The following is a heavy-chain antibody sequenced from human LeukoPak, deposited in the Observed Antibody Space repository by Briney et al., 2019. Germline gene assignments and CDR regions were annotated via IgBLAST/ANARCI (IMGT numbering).Heavy chain of an antibody. CDR2: IYHSGST. Sequence: PSETLSLTCTVSSYSISSGYYWGWIRQPPGKGLGWIGSIYHSGSTYYNPSLKSRVTISVDTSKNQFSLKLSSVTAADTAVYYCARGGDSSGYYDYWGQGTLVTVSS. CDR1: SYSISSGYY. D-gene: IGHD3-22*01. V-gene: IGHV4-38-2*02. CDR3: ARGGDSSGYYDY. J-gene: IGHJ4*02.